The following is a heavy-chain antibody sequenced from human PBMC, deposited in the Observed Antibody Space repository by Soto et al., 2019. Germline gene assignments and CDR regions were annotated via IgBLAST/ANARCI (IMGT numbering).Heavy chain of an antibody. V-gene: IGHV1-8*01. CDR2: MNSNSGNT. CDR1: GYTFTSYD. CDR3: AGSAMSSGTDGSFDF. J-gene: IGHJ3*01. D-gene: IGHD1-26*01. Sequence: GASVQVSCKASGYTFTSYDINWVRQATGQGLEWMGWMNSNSGNTGYAQKFQGRVTMTRNTSISTAYMELSSLRSEATAVYYCAGSAMSSGTDGSFDFWGQGTVVTVSS.